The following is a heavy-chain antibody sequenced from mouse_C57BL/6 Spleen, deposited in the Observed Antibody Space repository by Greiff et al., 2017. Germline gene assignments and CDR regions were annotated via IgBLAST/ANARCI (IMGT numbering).Heavy chain of an antibody. CDR2: ISDGGSYP. D-gene: IGHD2-4*01. J-gene: IGHJ1*03. V-gene: IGHV5-4*01. CDR3: ARGGLRRDWYFDV. Sequence: EVQLQESGGGLVTPGGSLKLSCAASGFTFSSYAMSWVRPTPEKRLAWVATISDGGSYPYYPDNVKGRFTITRDNAKNNLYLQMSHLKSEDTAMYYCARGGLRRDWYFDVWGTGTTVTVSS. CDR1: GFTFSSYA.